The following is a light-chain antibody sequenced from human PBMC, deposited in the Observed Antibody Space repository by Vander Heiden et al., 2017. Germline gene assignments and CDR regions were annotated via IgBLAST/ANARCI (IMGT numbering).Light chain of an antibody. J-gene: IGLJ2*01. CDR1: SSDIRGHNS. Sequence: QSALTQPASVSGSPGQSITISCIGTSSDIRGHNSVSWYQQHPGKGPKLLIYYVNYRPSGVSNRFSGSKSGNTASLTISGLQAEDEADYFCSSYTSSNTLFGGGTKVTVL. CDR2: YVN. CDR3: SSYTSSNTL. V-gene: IGLV2-14*03.